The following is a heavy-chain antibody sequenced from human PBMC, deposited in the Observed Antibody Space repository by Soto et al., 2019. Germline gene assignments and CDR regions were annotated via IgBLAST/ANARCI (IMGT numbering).Heavy chain of an antibody. D-gene: IGHD2-2*01. V-gene: IGHV4-39*02. CDR1: GGPLSTSRNY. J-gene: IGHJ1*01. Sequence: SETLSLSCTVSGGPLSTSRNYLGWIRQSPGKVLEGIGSMNYCWGTAYYNSSLKSRVTISVDTSRKHFSLRLSSLTAEDTAVYYCVSSSRGPRNDSAQGTVVIVSS. CDR3: VSSSRGPRND. CDR2: MNYCWGT.